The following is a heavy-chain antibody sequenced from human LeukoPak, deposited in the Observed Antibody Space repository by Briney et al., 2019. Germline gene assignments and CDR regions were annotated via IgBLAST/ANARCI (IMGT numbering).Heavy chain of an antibody. D-gene: IGHD3-22*01. CDR1: GYTFTSYY. Sequence: ASVKVSCKASGYTFTSYYMHWVRQPPGQGLEWMGIINPSGGSTSYAQKFQGRVTMTKDTSTSTVYMELSSLRSEDTAVYYCARVTYYYDSSGYYYLGYWGQGTLVTVSS. J-gene: IGHJ4*02. CDR2: INPSGGST. V-gene: IGHV1-46*01. CDR3: ARVTYYYDSSGYYYLGY.